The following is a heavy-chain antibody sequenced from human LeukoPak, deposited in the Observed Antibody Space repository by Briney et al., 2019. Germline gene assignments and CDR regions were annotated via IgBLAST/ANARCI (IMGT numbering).Heavy chain of an antibody. V-gene: IGHV4-38-2*01. D-gene: IGHD3-22*01. J-gene: IGHJ3*02. CDR2: IYHSGST. Sequence: ASETLSLTCAVSGYSISSGYYWGWIRQPPGKGLEWIGSIYHSGSTYYNPSLKSRVTISVDTSKNQFSLKLSSVTAADTAVYYCARPNTYYYDSSGYYFSDAFDIWGQGTMVTVSP. CDR3: ARPNTYYYDSSGYYFSDAFDI. CDR1: GYSISSGYY.